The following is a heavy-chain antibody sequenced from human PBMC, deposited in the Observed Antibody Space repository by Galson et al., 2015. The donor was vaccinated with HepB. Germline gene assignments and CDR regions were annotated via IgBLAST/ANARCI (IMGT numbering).Heavy chain of an antibody. CDR3: AKRDYGGTQFYFDY. J-gene: IGHJ4*02. V-gene: IGHV3-23*01. D-gene: IGHD4-23*01. Sequence: SLRLSCAASGFTFSSYAMSWVRQAPGKGLEWVSAISGSGGGTYYADSVKGRFTISRDNSKSTLYLQMNSLRAEDTAVYYCAKRDYGGTQFYFDYWGQGTLVTVSA. CDR2: ISGSGGGT. CDR1: GFTFSSYA.